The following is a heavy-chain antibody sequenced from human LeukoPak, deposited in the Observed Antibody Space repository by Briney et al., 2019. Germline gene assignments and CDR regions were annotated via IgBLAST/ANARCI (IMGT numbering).Heavy chain of an antibody. CDR1: GFTFSSYA. V-gene: IGHV3-23*01. CDR3: AKLTGYCSGGSRYPIDY. CDR2: ISGSGGST. J-gene: IGHJ4*02. Sequence: GGSLRLSCAASGFTFSSYAMSWVRQAPGKGLEWVSAISGSGGSTYYADSVKGRFTISRDNSKNTLYLQMNSLRAEDTAVYYCAKLTGYCSGGSRYPIDYWGQGTLVTVSS. D-gene: IGHD2-15*01.